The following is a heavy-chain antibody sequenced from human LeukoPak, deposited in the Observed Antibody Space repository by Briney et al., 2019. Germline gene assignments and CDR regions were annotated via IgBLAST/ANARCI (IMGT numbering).Heavy chain of an antibody. CDR3: ANSHHRYFRWFDP. CDR1: GFTFSSYA. J-gene: IGHJ5*02. Sequence: GRSLRLSCAASGFTFSSYAMHWVRQAPGKGLEWVSAISGSGGSTYYADSVKGRFTISRDNSKNTLYLQMNSLRAEDTAVYYCANSHHRYFRWFDPWGQGTLVTVSS. V-gene: IGHV3-23*01. CDR2: ISGSGGST. D-gene: IGHD3-10*02.